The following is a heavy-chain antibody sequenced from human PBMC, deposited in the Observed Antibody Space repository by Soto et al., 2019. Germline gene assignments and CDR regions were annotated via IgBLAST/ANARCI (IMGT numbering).Heavy chain of an antibody. CDR1: GFNLSNYW. Sequence: EEQLVESGGGVVQPGGSLRLSCAGPGFNLSNYWMHWVRQAPGKGLVWVSRIDIVGGTAKLYADSVKGRFTISRDNAKNTLYLQMNSLRVDDTAVYYCAADRPHRRIDPWGQGTLVTVSS. J-gene: IGHJ5*02. CDR3: AADRPHRRIDP. V-gene: IGHV3-74*01. CDR2: IDIVGGTAK.